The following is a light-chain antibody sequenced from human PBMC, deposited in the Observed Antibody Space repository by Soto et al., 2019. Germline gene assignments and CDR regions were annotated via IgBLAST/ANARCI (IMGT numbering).Light chain of an antibody. CDR1: SSNIGNNY. Sequence: QSVLTQPPSVSAAPGQKVTISCSGSSSNIGNNYVSWYQQLPGTAPKLLIYDNNKRPSGIPDRFSGSKSGTSATLGITGLQTGDEADYYCGTWDSSLSAFVFGTWTQLTVL. J-gene: IGLJ1*01. CDR2: DNN. V-gene: IGLV1-51*01. CDR3: GTWDSSLSAFV.